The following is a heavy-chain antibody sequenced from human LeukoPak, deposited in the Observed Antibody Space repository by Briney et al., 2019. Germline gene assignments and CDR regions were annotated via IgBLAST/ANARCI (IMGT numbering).Heavy chain of an antibody. Sequence: GESLRISCKGSGYSITSYWISWVRQMPGKGLEWQGRLVPSDSYTNYSPSFQGHVTISADKSISTAYLQWSSLKASDTAMYYCARSRLLWFGEAIGFDYWGQGTLVTVSS. CDR1: GYSITSYW. V-gene: IGHV5-10-1*01. CDR3: ARSRLLWFGEAIGFDY. D-gene: IGHD3-10*01. J-gene: IGHJ4*02. CDR2: LVPSDSYT.